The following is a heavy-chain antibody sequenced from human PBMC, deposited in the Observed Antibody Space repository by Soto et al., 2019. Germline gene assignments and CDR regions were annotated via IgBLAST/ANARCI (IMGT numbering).Heavy chain of an antibody. J-gene: IGHJ5*02. CDR2: ISAYNGNT. V-gene: IGHV1-18*01. D-gene: IGHD2-2*01. CDR1: GYTFTSYG. CDR3: ARDQEPAAVGPNWFDP. Sequence: QVQLVQSGAEVKKPGASVKVSCKASGYTFTSYGISWVRQAPGQGLEWMGWISAYNGNTNYAQKLQGRVTMTSDTSTSPAYMELRSLRSDDTAVYYCARDQEPAAVGPNWFDPWGQGTLVTVSS.